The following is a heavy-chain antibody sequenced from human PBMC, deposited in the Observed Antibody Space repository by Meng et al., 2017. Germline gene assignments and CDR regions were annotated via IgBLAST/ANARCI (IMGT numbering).Heavy chain of an antibody. J-gene: IGHJ3*02. CDR2: FDPEDGET. CDR1: GYTLTELS. CDR3: ATDHPFGPNAFDI. D-gene: IGHD3-16*01. V-gene: IGHV1-24*01. Sequence: ASVKVSCKVSGYTLTELSMHWVRQAPGKGLEWMGGFDPEDGETIYAQKFQGRVTMTEDTSTDTAYMVLSSLRSEDTAVYYCATDHPFGPNAFDIWGQGTMVTVSS.